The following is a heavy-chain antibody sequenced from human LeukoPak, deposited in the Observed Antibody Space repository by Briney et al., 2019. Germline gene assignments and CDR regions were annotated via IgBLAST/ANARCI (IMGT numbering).Heavy chain of an antibody. CDR3: ARRSVTGNNGRGFFDY. CDR2: ISHTGSA. D-gene: IGHD1-20*01. CDR1: GYSITSPYH. J-gene: IGHJ4*02. V-gene: IGHV4-38-2*01. Sequence: SETLSPTCAVSGYSITSPYHWGWIRQPPGKGLEWIGTISHTGSAYYNTSLKSRVTMSVDTSKSQFSLKLSSVTAADTALYYCARRSVTGNNGRGFFDYWGQGTLVTVSS.